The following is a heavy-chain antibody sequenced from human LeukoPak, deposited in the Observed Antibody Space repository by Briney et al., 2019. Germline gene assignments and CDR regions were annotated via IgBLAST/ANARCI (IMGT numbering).Heavy chain of an antibody. V-gene: IGHV6-1*01. CDR3: ARDLVGYDFWSGYLYPNYFDY. CDR1: GDSVSSNSAA. D-gene: IGHD3-3*01. Sequence: SQTLSLTCAISGDSVSSNSAAWTWIRQSLSRGLEWLGRTYYRSKWYNDYAVSVKSRITINPDTSKNQFSLQLNSVTPEDTAVYYCARDLVGYDFWSGYLYPNYFDYWGQGTLVTVSS. J-gene: IGHJ4*02. CDR2: TYYRSKWYN.